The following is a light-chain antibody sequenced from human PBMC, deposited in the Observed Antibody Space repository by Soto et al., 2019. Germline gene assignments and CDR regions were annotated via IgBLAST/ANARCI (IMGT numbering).Light chain of an antibody. J-gene: IGKJ1*01. Sequence: IVLTQSPGILSLSPGERATLSCRASQSVSSGFLAWHQKKPGQAPRLLNYGASSRATGIPDWFSGSGSGTDFFLTISRLEPEDFALYYCQQYGSSPWTFGQGTKVDI. CDR1: QSVSSGF. CDR2: GAS. CDR3: QQYGSSPWT. V-gene: IGKV3-20*01.